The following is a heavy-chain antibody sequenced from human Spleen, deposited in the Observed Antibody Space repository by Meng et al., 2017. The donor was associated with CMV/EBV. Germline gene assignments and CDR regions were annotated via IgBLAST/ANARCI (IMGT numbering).Heavy chain of an antibody. CDR3: ARDRGIAARPRSYYYGMDV. J-gene: IGHJ6*02. V-gene: IGHV3-9*01. Sequence: SLKISCAASGFTFDDYAMHWVRQAPGKGLEWVSGISWNSGSIGYADSVKGRFTISRDNAKNSLYLQMNSLRAEDTAVYYCARDRGIAARPRSYYYGMDVWGQGTTVTVSS. CDR2: ISWNSGSI. D-gene: IGHD6-6*01. CDR1: GFTFDDYA.